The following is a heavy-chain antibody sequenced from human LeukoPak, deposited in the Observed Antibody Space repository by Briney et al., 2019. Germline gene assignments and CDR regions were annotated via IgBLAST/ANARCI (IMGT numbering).Heavy chain of an antibody. Sequence: GASVKVSCKASGYTFTGYYMHWVRQAPGQGLEWMGWINPNSGGTNYAQKFQGRVTMTRDTSISTAYTELSRLRSDDAAVYYCARDRKSITMIVVATDAFDIWGQGTMVTVSS. CDR1: GYTFTGYY. CDR2: INPNSGGT. D-gene: IGHD3-22*01. J-gene: IGHJ3*02. V-gene: IGHV1-2*02. CDR3: ARDRKSITMIVVATDAFDI.